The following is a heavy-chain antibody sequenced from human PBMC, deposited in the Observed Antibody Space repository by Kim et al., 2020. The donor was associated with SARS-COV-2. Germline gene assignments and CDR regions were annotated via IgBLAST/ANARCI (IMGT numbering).Heavy chain of an antibody. V-gene: IGHV3-23*01. J-gene: IGHJ4*02. CDR3: ARGSRNFGYLFDY. D-gene: IGHD4-4*01. Sequence: YAESGKGRFTLFRDNYRNTLSLQMSSLRVEDTAVYYCARGSRNFGYLFDYWGQGILGTVSS.